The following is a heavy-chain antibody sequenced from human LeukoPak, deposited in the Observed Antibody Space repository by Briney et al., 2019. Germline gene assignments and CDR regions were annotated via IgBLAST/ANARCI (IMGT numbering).Heavy chain of an antibody. V-gene: IGHV1-46*01. D-gene: IGHD1-14*01. CDR2: NNPGGGTV. Sequence: GASVKVSCKASGYSFTTYYLHWVRQAPGQGLEWMGINNPGGGTVVHGQKFQGRVSMTRDMSTSTVYMELSSLTSEDTAVYYCASDGIEGDYYYMDVWGRGTRVSVSS. J-gene: IGHJ6*03. CDR1: GYSFTTYY. CDR3: ASDGIEGDYYYMDV.